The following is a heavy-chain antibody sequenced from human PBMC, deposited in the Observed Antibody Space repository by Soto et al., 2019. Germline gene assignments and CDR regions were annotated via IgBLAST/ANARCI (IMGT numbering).Heavy chain of an antibody. CDR1: GSSSDPFT. CDR3: AVSSPDIVVLPSSIYFTS. V-gene: IGHV3-9*02. CDR2: LSWDRSTV. D-gene: IGHD2-15*01. J-gene: IGHJ4*02. Sequence: PGGSLRLSCVASGSSSDPFTMHWVRELPGKGLEWVAGLSWDRSTVAYADSVQGRFTISRDHAKNSVYLLMDSLRPDDTALYFCAVSSPDIVVLPSSIYFTSWGPGTQVTVSS.